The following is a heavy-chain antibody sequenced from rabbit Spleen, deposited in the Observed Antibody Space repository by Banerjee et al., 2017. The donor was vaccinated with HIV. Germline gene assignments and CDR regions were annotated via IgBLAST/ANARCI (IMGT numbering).Heavy chain of an antibody. CDR2: IDAGSSATT. CDR1: GVSFSGSSY. J-gene: IGHJ4*01. D-gene: IGHD1-1*01. Sequence: QSLEESGGDLVKPGASLTLTCIASGVSFSGSSYMCWVRQAPGKGLEWIACIDAGSSATTYYASWAKGRFTISKTSSTTVTLQMTGLTAADTATYFCARWSNTDDYIDLWGPGTLVTVS. V-gene: IGHV1S40*01. CDR3: ARWSNTDDYIDL.